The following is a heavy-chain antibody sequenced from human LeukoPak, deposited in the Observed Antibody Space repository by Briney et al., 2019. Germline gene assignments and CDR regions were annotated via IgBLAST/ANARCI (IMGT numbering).Heavy chain of an antibody. Sequence: PGGSLRLSCAASGFTFSSYSMNWVRQAPGRGLEWVSSISSSSSYIYYADSVKGRFTISRDNAKNSLYLQMNSLRAEDTAVYYCARAVVVAHFDPWGQGTLVTVSS. D-gene: IGHD2-21*01. CDR2: ISSSSSYI. CDR3: ARAVVVAHFDP. CDR1: GFTFSSYS. V-gene: IGHV3-21*01. J-gene: IGHJ5*02.